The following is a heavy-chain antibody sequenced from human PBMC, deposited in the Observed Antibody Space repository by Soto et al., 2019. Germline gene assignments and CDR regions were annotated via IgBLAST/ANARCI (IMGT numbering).Heavy chain of an antibody. D-gene: IGHD6-6*01. J-gene: IGHJ4*02. CDR2: ITPIFGTA. V-gene: IGHV1-69*13. Sequence: SVKVSCKASGGTFSSYAISWVRQAPGQGLEWMGGITPIFGTANYAQKFQGRVTITADESTSTAYMELSSLRSEDTAVYYCARESGQLACFDYWGQGTLVTVSS. CDR3: ARESGQLACFDY. CDR1: GGTFSSYA.